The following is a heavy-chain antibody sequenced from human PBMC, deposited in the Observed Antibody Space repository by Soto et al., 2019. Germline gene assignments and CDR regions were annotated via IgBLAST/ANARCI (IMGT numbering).Heavy chain of an antibody. J-gene: IGHJ4*02. V-gene: IGHV3-48*02. CDR3: AREVGADY. CDR1: GFTFRSYS. Sequence: WGSLRLSCAASGFTFRSYSMNWVRQAPGKGLEWVSYISSSSGTIYYADSVKGRFTISRDNARYSLYLQMNSLRDEDTAVYYCAREVGADYWGQGTLVTVSS. D-gene: IGHD1-26*01. CDR2: ISSSSGTI.